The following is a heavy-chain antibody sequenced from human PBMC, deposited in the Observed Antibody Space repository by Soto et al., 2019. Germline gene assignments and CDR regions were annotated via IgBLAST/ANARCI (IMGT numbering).Heavy chain of an antibody. CDR1: GGSFSGYY. Sequence: SETLSLTCAVYGGSFSGYYWSCIRQPPGKGLEWIGEINHSGSTNYNPSLKSRVTISVDTSKNQFSLKLSSVTAADTAVYYCARGQGVVVAATTLEHAFDIWGQGTMVTVSS. CDR3: ARGQGVVVAATTLEHAFDI. D-gene: IGHD2-15*01. CDR2: INHSGST. V-gene: IGHV4-34*01. J-gene: IGHJ3*02.